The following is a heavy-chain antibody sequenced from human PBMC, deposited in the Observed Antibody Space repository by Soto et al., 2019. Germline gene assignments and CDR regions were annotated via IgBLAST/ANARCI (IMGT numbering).Heavy chain of an antibody. V-gene: IGHV1-3*01. J-gene: IGHJ6*03. D-gene: IGHD6-6*01. Sequence: ASVKVSCKASGYTFTSYAMHWVRQAPGQRLEWMGWINAGNGNTKYSQKFQGRVTITRDTSASTAYMELSSLRSEDTAVYYCASPLEYSSSSDYYYYYMDVWGKGTTVTVSS. CDR3: ASPLEYSSSSDYYYYYMDV. CDR2: INAGNGNT. CDR1: GYTFTSYA.